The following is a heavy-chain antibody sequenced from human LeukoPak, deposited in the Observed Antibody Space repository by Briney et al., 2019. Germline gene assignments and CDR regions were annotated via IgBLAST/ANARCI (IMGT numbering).Heavy chain of an antibody. CDR2: IRSKDYGGAT. CDR3: TRGRLELNY. CDR1: GFTFSSYW. Sequence: SGGSLRLSCAASGFTFSSYWMSWVRQAPGKGLEWVGFIRSKDYGGATEYAAAVKGRFTISRDDSKSIAYLQMNSLKTDDTAVYYCTRGRLELNYWGQGTLVTVSS. D-gene: IGHD1-7*01. J-gene: IGHJ4*02. V-gene: IGHV3-49*04.